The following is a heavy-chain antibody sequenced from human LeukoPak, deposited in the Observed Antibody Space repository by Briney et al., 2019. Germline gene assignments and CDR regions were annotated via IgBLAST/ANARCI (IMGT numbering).Heavy chain of an antibody. J-gene: IGHJ5*02. Sequence: GASVKVSCKASGYTFTGYYMHWVRQAPGQGLEWMGWINPNSGGTNYAQKFQGRVTMTRDTSISTAYMELSRLRSDDTAVYYCARLTDNYGSGSYPTKNWFDPWGQGTLVTVSS. V-gene: IGHV1-2*02. CDR3: ARLTDNYGSGSYPTKNWFDP. CDR2: INPNSGGT. D-gene: IGHD3-10*01. CDR1: GYTFTGYY.